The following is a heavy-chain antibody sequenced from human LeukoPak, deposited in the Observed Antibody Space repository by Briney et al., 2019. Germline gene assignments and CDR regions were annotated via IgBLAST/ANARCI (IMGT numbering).Heavy chain of an antibody. Sequence: ASVKVSCKASGYTFTGYYMHWVRQAPGQGLEWMGWINPNSGGTNYAQKFQGRVTMTRDTSISTAYMELSRLRSDDTAVYYCARDHAAYSSSWYDSDYWGQGTLVTVSS. CDR1: GYTFTGYY. J-gene: IGHJ4*02. CDR2: INPNSGGT. D-gene: IGHD6-13*01. V-gene: IGHV1-2*02. CDR3: ARDHAAYSSSWYDSDY.